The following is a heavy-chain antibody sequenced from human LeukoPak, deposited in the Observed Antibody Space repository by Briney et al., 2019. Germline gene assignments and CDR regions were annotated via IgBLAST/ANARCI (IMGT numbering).Heavy chain of an antibody. V-gene: IGHV3-7*01. D-gene: IGHD3-9*01. Sequence: GGSLRLSCAASGFTFSSYWMSWVRQAPGKGLEWVANIKQDGSEKYYVDSVKGRFTISRDNAKNSLYLQMNSLRAEDTAVYYCARDRSHYDILTGYYRESAFDYWGQGTLVTVSS. CDR3: ARDRSHYDILTGYYRESAFDY. J-gene: IGHJ4*02. CDR1: GFTFSSYW. CDR2: IKQDGSEK.